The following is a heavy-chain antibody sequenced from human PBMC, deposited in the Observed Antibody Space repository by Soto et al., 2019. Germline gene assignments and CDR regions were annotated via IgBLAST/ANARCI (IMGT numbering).Heavy chain of an antibody. J-gene: IGHJ4*02. CDR2: IYYSGYT. V-gene: IGHV4-30-4*01. Sequence: PSETLSLTCTVSGGSISSGDYYWSWIRQSPGKGLEWIGYIYYSGYTYYNPSLESRVTISVDTSKNQFSLKLSSVTAADTAVYYCARERTVREGVITYKQPYYFDQWGQGTLVTVSS. CDR1: GGSISSGDYY. D-gene: IGHD3-10*01. CDR3: ARERTVREGVITYKQPYYFDQ.